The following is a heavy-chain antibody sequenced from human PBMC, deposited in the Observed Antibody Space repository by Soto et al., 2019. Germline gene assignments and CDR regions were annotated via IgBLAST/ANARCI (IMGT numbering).Heavy chain of an antibody. Sequence: GGSLRLSCAASGFTFSSYWMHWVRQAPGKGLVWVSRINSDGSSTSYADSVKGRFTISRDNAKNTLYLQMNSLRAEDTAVYYCARVNYCDSSGRPYGMDVWGQGTTVTVSS. CDR1: GFTFSSYW. V-gene: IGHV3-74*01. CDR3: ARVNYCDSSGRPYGMDV. CDR2: INSDGSST. J-gene: IGHJ6*02. D-gene: IGHD3-22*01.